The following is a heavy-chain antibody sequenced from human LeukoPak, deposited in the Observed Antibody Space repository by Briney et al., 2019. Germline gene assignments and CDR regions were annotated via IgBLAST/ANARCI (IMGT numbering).Heavy chain of an antibody. CDR1: GGSISSYY. D-gene: IGHD6-13*01. Sequence: PSETPSLTCTVSGGSISSYYWSWIRQPPGKGLEWIGYIYTSGSTNYNPSLKSRVTISVDTSKNQFSLKLSSVTAADTAVYYCARQDSFSSSWYDYWGQGTLVTVSS. V-gene: IGHV4-4*09. CDR3: ARQDSFSSSWYDY. CDR2: IYTSGST. J-gene: IGHJ4*02.